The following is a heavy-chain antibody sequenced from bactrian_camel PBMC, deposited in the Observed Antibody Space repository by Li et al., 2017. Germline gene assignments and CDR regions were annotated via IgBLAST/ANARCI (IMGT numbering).Heavy chain of an antibody. CDR1: GATFDGAE. J-gene: IGHJ6*01. D-gene: IGHD6*01. CDR3: AAEFYGGSCQNTAPDDFAA. V-gene: IGHV3S60*01. CDR2: TNTHGYT. Sequence: HVQLVESGGGSVQAGETLTLSCTASGATFDGAEMGWYRQVPGNDCELVSRTNTHGYTYYEDSVKGRFTISQDNAKNTVYLQMNSLKPEDTAIYYCAAEFYGGSCQNTAPDDFAAWGQGTQVTVS.